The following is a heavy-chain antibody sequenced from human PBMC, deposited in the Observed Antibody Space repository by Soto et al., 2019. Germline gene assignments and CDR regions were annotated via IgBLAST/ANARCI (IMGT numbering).Heavy chain of an antibody. CDR2: IYYGGST. CDR3: ARVRREYDDSGPVDY. D-gene: IGHD3-16*01. V-gene: IGHV4-30-2*01. J-gene: IGHJ4*02. Sequence: SETLSLTCAVSGGSISSGDYSWNWIRQPPGKGLEWIGYIYYGGSTYYNPSLQSRVTMSVDRSRNQFSLKLNSVTAADTAVYYCARVRREYDDSGPVDYWGQGTLVTVSS. CDR1: GGSISSGDYS.